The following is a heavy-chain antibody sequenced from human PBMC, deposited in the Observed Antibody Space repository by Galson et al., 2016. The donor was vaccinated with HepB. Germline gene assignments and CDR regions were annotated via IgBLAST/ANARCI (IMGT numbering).Heavy chain of an antibody. D-gene: IGHD2-8*01. CDR1: GFSVSSND. J-gene: IGHJ3*01. V-gene: IGHV3-53*01. CDR2: SYSGGRT. Sequence: SLRLSCAASGFSVSSNDASWVRQAPGKGLEWVSVSYSGGRTCYADSVKGRFTVSRDNSKNTLYLQMNSLRVEDTAVYYCAREGCINGACHLDGFDVWRHGTMVTVCS. CDR3: AREGCINGACHLDGFDV.